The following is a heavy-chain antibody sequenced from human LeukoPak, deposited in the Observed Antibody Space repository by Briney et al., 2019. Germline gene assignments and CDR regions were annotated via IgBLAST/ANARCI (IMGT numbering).Heavy chain of an antibody. CDR2: IYHSGST. CDR3: ARQNGELIVVVPTAPDY. Sequence: SETLSLTCAVSGYSISSGYYWGWIRQPPGKGLEWIGSIYHSGSTYYNPSLKSRVTISVDTSKNQFSLKLSSVTAADTAVYYCARQNGELIVVVPTAPDYWGQGTLVTVSS. CDR1: GYSISSGYY. D-gene: IGHD2-2*01. V-gene: IGHV4-38-2*01. J-gene: IGHJ4*02.